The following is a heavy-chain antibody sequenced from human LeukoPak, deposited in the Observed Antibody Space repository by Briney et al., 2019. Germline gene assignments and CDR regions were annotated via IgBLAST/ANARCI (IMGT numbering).Heavy chain of an antibody. CDR3: AKTVGYSNSGPNY. D-gene: IGHD6-13*01. Sequence: PGGSLRLSCAASGFTFNSYAMTWVRQAPGKGLEWVSGTSGSGASTYYADSVKGRFTISRDNSKNTLYLQMNSLRADDTAVYYCAKTVGYSNSGPNYWGQGTLVTVSS. V-gene: IGHV3-23*01. CDR1: GFTFNSYA. CDR2: TSGSGAST. J-gene: IGHJ4*02.